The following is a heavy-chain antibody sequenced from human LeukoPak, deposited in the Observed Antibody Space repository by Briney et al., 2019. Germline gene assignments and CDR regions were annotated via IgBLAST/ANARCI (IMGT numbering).Heavy chain of an antibody. Sequence: GASVKVSCTASGYTFTGYYMHWVRQAPGQGLEWMGWINPNSGGTNYAQKFQGRVTMTRDTSISTAYMELSRLRSDDTAVYYCARVNLYSYGADYWGQGTLVTVSS. V-gene: IGHV1-2*02. D-gene: IGHD5-18*01. CDR2: INPNSGGT. J-gene: IGHJ4*02. CDR3: ARVNLYSYGADY. CDR1: GYTFTGYY.